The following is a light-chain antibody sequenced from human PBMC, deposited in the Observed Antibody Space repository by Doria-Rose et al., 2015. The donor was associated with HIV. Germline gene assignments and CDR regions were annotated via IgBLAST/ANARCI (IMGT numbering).Light chain of an antibody. J-gene: IGKJ3*01. CDR1: QSLLYTSKNY. Sequence: DIRVTQSPESLGMSLGERATLNCKSSQSLLYTSKNYLAWYQQKPGQPPQLLIYWASTRQSGVPARFSGSGSGTDFTLTISSLEAEDVAVYYCQQYYDTPSFGPGTTVDIK. V-gene: IGKV4-1*01. CDR3: QQYYDTPS. CDR2: WAS.